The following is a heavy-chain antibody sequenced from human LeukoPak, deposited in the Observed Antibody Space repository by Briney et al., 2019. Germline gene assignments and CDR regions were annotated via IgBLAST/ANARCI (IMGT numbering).Heavy chain of an antibody. J-gene: IGHJ4*02. Sequence: PGGSLRLSCAASGFTFDDYAMHWARQAPGKGREWVSGISWNSGSIGYADSVKGRFTISRDNAKNSLYLQMNSLRAEDTALYYCAKDRYDFWSGYYDYWGQGSLVTVSS. V-gene: IGHV3-9*01. CDR1: GFTFDDYA. CDR3: AKDRYDFWSGYYDY. CDR2: ISWNSGSI. D-gene: IGHD3-3*01.